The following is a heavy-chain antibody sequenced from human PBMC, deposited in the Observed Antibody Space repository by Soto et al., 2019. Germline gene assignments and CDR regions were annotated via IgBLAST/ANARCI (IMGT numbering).Heavy chain of an antibody. CDR2: ISYDGGNK. CDR3: AKDYVLEWLRYYYGMDV. CDR1: GFTFSTYG. D-gene: IGHD3-3*01. Sequence: GGSLRLSCAASGFTFSTYGMHWVRQAPGKGLEWVAIISYDGGNKNYADSVKGRFTISRDNSKNTLYLQMNSLRAADTAVYYCAKDYVLEWLRYYYGMDVWGQGTTVTVSS. V-gene: IGHV3-30*18. J-gene: IGHJ6*02.